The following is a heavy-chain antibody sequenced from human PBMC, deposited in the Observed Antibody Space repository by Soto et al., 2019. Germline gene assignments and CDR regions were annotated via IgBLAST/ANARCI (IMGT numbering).Heavy chain of an antibody. V-gene: IGHV4-39*01. Sequence: QLQLQESGPGLVKPSETLSLTCTVSGGSFTSSSYFWGWIRQPPGKGLGGIGTIYYGGSTYYNPSLKSRVIMSVDTSNNRFSLKVNSVTAADTAVYYCARQVGEAALPAAIYWFDPWGQGTLVTVSS. J-gene: IGHJ5*02. CDR3: ARQVGEAALPAAIYWFDP. CDR2: IYYGGST. CDR1: GGSFTSSSYF. D-gene: IGHD2-2*01.